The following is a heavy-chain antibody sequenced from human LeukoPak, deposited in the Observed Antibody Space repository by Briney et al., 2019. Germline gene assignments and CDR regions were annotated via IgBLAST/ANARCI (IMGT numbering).Heavy chain of an antibody. CDR1: GFTFSSYA. CDR3: AKDGYSSGWPDY. J-gene: IGHJ4*02. Sequence: GGSLRLSCAASGFTFSSYAMSWVRQAPGKGLEWVSAISGSGGSTYYADSVKGRFTISRDNSKNTLYPQMNSLRAEDTAVYYCAKDGYSSGWPDYWGQGTLVTVSS. D-gene: IGHD6-19*01. V-gene: IGHV3-23*01. CDR2: ISGSGGST.